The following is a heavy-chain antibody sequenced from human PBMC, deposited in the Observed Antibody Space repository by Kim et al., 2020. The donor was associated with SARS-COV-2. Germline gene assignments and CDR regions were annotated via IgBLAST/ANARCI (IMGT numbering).Heavy chain of an antibody. CDR1: GGTFSSYA. V-gene: IGHV1-69*13. CDR2: IIPIFGTA. J-gene: IGHJ4*02. CDR3: ATHYYYDSSGYLQEEVY. D-gene: IGHD3-22*01. Sequence: SVKVSCKASGGTFSSYAISWVRQAPGQGLEWMGGIIPIFGTANYAQKFQGIVTITADESTSTAYMELSSLRSEDTAVYYCATHYYYDSSGYLQEEVYWGQGTLVTVSS.